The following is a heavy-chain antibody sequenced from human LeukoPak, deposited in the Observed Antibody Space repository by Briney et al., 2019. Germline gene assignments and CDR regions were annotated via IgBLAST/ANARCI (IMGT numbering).Heavy chain of an antibody. V-gene: IGHV5-51*01. CDR3: ARLTKPWDAFDI. Sequence: ESLKIYCECSGYSFTSYWIGWVRQLPGTGLEWMGIIYPGDSDTSYSPSFQGQVTISADKSISTAYLQWSSLKASDTAMYYCARLTKPWDAFDIWGQGTMVTVSS. CDR1: GYSFTSYW. D-gene: IGHD4-11*01. CDR2: IYPGDSDT. J-gene: IGHJ3*02.